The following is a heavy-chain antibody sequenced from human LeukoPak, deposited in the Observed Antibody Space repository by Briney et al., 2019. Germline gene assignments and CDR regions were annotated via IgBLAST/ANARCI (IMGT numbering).Heavy chain of an antibody. CDR2: IYYSGST. CDR1: GGSISSNY. J-gene: IGHJ6*03. Sequence: SETLSLTCTVSGGSISSNYWSWIRQPPGKGLEWIGYIYYSGSTNYNTSLKSRVTISVDTSKNQFSLKLSSVTAADTAVYYCARGVVSHYYYYYYMDVWGKGTTVTVSS. CDR3: ARGVVSHYYYYYYMDV. V-gene: IGHV4-59*01. D-gene: IGHD3-3*01.